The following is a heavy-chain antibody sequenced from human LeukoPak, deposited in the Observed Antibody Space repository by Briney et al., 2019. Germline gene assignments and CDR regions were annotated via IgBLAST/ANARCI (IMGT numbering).Heavy chain of an antibody. V-gene: IGHV3-15*01. CDR3: TTESTVTTIDY. Sequence: GGSLRLSCAASGFTFNTHWMHWVRQAPGKRLEWVGRIKSKTDGGTTDYAAPVKGRFTISRDDSKNTLYLQMNSLKTEDTAVYYCTTESTVTTIDYWGQGTLVTVSS. CDR2: IKSKTDGGTT. CDR1: GFTFNTHW. J-gene: IGHJ4*02. D-gene: IGHD4-17*01.